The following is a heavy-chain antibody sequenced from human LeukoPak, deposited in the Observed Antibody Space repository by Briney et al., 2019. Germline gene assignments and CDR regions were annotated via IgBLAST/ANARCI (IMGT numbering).Heavy chain of an antibody. CDR1: GGSISSSSYY. Sequence: PSETLSLTCTVSGGSISSSSYYWGWIRQPPGKGLEWIGSIYYSGSTYYNPSLKSRVTISVDTSKNQFSLKLSSVTAADTAVYYCARILVQYYYYMDVWGKGTTVTVSS. CDR3: ARILVQYYYYMDV. V-gene: IGHV4-39*01. J-gene: IGHJ6*03. D-gene: IGHD1-1*01. CDR2: IYYSGST.